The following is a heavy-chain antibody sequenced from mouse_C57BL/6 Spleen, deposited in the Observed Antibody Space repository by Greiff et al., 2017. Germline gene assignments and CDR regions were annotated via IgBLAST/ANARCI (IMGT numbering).Heavy chain of an antibody. CDR3: ARGKWDEYYCCY. D-gene: IGHD1-3*01. CDR1: GYTFTDYY. J-gene: IGHJ2*01. V-gene: IGHV1-26*01. Sequence: EVQLHQSGPELVKPGASVKISCKASGYTFTDYYMNWVKQSHGKSLEWIGDINPNNGGTSYNQKFKGKATLTVDKSSSTASGELRSLTSEDSAVYYCARGKWDEYYCCYWGQGTTLTVAS. CDR2: INPNNGGT.